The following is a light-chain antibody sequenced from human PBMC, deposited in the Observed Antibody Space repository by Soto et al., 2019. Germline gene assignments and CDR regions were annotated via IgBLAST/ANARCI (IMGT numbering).Light chain of an antibody. V-gene: IGKV1-5*03. CDR2: KAS. CDR1: QSISSW. Sequence: DLQMTQSPSTLSASVGDRVTITCRASQSISSWLAWYQQKPGKAPKLLIYKASSLESGVPSRFSGSGSGTEFTITISSLQPDDFATYYCQQYNSYSPVTFGGGTKVEIK. CDR3: QQYNSYSPVT. J-gene: IGKJ4*01.